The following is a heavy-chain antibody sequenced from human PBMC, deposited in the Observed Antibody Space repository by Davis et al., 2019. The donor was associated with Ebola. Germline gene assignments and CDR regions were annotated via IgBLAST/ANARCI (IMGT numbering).Heavy chain of an antibody. V-gene: IGHV1-2*06. CDR1: GYTFTGYY. D-gene: IGHD3-9*01. CDR2: INPSSGVT. J-gene: IGHJ6*04. CDR3: ARSEYDILTAYYSTTPEYYYYGLDV. Sequence: AASVKVSCKASGYTFTGYYMHWVQQAPGQGLEWMGRINPSSGVTNYAQNFQGRVTMTRDTSISTVYMELTRLRSDDTAVYYCARSEYDILTAYYSTTPEYYYYGLDVWGKGTTVSVSS.